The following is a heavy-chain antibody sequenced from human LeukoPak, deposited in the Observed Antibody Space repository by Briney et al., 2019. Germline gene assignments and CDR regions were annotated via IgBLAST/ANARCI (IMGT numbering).Heavy chain of an antibody. V-gene: IGHV3-7*03. CDR2: INQDGSEK. J-gene: IGHJ6*02. D-gene: IGHD3-3*02. Sequence: PGGSLRLSCAASGFPFNTYWLNWVRQAPGKGLEWVANINQDGSEKYYVDSVKGRFTISRDNAKNSLYLHMNSLRAEDTAVYYCAGSSTLDVWGQGTMVTVSS. CDR1: GFPFNTYW. CDR3: AGSSTLDV.